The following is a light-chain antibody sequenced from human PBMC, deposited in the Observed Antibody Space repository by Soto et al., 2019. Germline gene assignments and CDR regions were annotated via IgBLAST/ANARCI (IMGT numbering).Light chain of an antibody. CDR1: QSVTSGY. CDR3: QRYGSSWGT. Sequence: EIVLTQSPGTLSLSPGERATLSCRASQSVTSGYLAWYQQQPGQAPRLLIYGASTRARGIPDRFSGSGSGTDFTLTISRLEPEDSAVYYCQRYGSSWGTFGQGTKLEIK. J-gene: IGKJ2*01. V-gene: IGKV3-20*01. CDR2: GAS.